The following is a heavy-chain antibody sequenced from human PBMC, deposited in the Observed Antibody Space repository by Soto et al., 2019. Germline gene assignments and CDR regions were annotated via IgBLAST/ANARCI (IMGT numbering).Heavy chain of an antibody. D-gene: IGHD1-26*01. CDR2: FNPGGST. CDR3: ARSAASFGGASYLGA. CDR1: GGPFSGFF. J-gene: IGHJ5*02. V-gene: IGHV4-34*01. Sequence: SETLSLTCGVHGGPFSGFFWSWIRQSPGKGLEWIGEFNPGGSTNYNPSLKSRLTISADRSTSQVSLRLTSVTAADAAVYFCARSAASFGGASYLGAWGQGALVTVSS.